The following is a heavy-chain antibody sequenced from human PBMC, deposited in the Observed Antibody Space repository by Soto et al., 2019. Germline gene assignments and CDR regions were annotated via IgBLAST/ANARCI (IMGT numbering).Heavy chain of an antibody. Sequence: SETLSLTCTVSAGSISSGGYYWSWLRQHPGKGKEWIGYIYYSGSTYYNPSLKSRVTISLDTSKNEFSLKLSSVTAADTAVYYCARSRGLGITIFGVEAPYYFDYWGQGTLVTVSS. CDR2: IYYSGST. CDR3: ARSRGLGITIFGVEAPYYFDY. V-gene: IGHV4-31*03. J-gene: IGHJ4*02. CDR1: AGSISSGGYY. D-gene: IGHD3-3*01.